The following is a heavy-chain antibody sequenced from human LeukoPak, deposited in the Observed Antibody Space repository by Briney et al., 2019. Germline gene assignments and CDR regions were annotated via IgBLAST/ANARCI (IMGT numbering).Heavy chain of an antibody. CDR3: ARYSYDSSGQDAFDI. V-gene: IGHV5-51*01. CDR2: IYPGDSYT. J-gene: IGHJ3*02. D-gene: IGHD3-22*01. Sequence: GESLKISCKGSGYSFTSYWIGWVRQMPGKGLEWMGIIYPGDSYTRYSPSFQGQVTISADKSISTAYLQWSSLKASDTAMYYCARYSYDSSGQDAFDIWGQGTMVTVSS. CDR1: GYSFTSYW.